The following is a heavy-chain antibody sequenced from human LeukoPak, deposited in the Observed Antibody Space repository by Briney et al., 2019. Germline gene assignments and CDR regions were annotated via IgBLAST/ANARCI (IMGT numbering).Heavy chain of an antibody. Sequence: PSETLSLTCAVYGGSFSGYYWSWIRQPPGKGLEWIGETNHSGSTNYNPSLKSRVTISVDTSKNQFSLKLSSVTAADTAVYYCARRGFNPYYFDYWGQGTLVTVSS. CDR3: ARRGFNPYYFDY. J-gene: IGHJ4*02. CDR2: TNHSGST. V-gene: IGHV4-34*01. D-gene: IGHD3-10*01. CDR1: GGSFSGYY.